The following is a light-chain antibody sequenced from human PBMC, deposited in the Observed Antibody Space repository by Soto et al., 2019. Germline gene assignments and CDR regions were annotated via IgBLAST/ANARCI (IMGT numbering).Light chain of an antibody. CDR2: DVS. CDR3: QQRSNWPPLT. Sequence: TVLAQSPATLSLSPGERATLSCRASQSVSSYLAWYQQKPGQAPRLLIYDVSSRATGIPARFSGSGSGTDFTLTISSLEPEDFAVYYCQQRSNWPPLTFGGGTKVDIK. V-gene: IGKV3-11*01. CDR1: QSVSSY. J-gene: IGKJ4*01.